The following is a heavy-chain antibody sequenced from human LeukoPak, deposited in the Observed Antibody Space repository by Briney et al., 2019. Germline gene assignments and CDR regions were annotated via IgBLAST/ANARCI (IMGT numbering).Heavy chain of an antibody. CDR3: AKARYCTSTSCYRPTYYYYYGMDV. V-gene: IGHV3-30*04. CDR1: GFTFSSYA. CDR2: ISYDGSNQ. J-gene: IGHJ6*02. Sequence: GRSLRLSCAASGFTFSSYAMHWVRQAPGKGLEWVAVISYDGSNQYYADSVKGRFTISRDNSKNTLYLQMDSLRAEDTAVYYCAKARYCTSTSCYRPTYYYYYGMDVWGQGTTVAVSS. D-gene: IGHD2-2*01.